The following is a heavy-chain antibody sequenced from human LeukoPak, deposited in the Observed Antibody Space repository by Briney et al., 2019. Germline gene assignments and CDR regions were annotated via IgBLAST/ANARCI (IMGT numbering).Heavy chain of an antibody. V-gene: IGHV4-59*08. CDR3: ARHAAVEGSSGWSPLWWFDP. CDR1: GGSIRSYY. CDR2: MHHSGST. D-gene: IGHD6-19*01. Sequence: SETLSLTCTVSGGSIRSYYWSWIRQPPGKGREWIGYMHHSGSTKHNPYLKRRVTISVDTSKSQFSLKLSSVTAADTAVYYCARHAAVEGSSGWSPLWWFDPWGQGTLVTVSS. J-gene: IGHJ5*02.